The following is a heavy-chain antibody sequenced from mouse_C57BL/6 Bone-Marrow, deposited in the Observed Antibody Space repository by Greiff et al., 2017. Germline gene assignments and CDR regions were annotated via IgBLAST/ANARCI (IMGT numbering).Heavy chain of an antibody. V-gene: IGHV5-17*01. CDR1: GFTFSDYG. CDR3: ARGDYNYEGAWLAY. Sequence: EVMLVESGGGLVKPGGSLKLSCAASGFTFSDYGMHWVRQAPEKGLEWVAYISSGSSTIYYAVPVNGRFTISRDNAKNTLCLQMTSLRSEDTAMYYCARGDYNYEGAWLAYWGQGTLVTVSA. J-gene: IGHJ3*01. D-gene: IGHD2-12*01. CDR2: ISSGSSTI.